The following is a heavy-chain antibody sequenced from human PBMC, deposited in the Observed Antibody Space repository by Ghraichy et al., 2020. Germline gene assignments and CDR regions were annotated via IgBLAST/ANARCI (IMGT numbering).Heavy chain of an antibody. CDR2: IYYSGST. CDR3: ARRVRDGSGSSRFDY. Sequence: SQTLSLTCTVSGGSISSYYWSWIRQPPGKGLEWIGYIYYSGSTNYNPSLKSRVTISVDTSKNQFSLKLSSVTAADTAVYYCARRVRDGSGSSRFDYWGQGTLVTVSS. D-gene: IGHD3-10*01. V-gene: IGHV4-59*08. CDR1: GGSISSYY. J-gene: IGHJ4*02.